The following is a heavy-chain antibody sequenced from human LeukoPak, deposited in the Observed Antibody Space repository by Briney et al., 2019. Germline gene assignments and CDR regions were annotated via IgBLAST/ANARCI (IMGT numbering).Heavy chain of an antibody. Sequence: GGSLRLSCAASGFTFSSYSMNWVRQAPGKGLEWVSYISSSSSTIYYADSVKGRFTISRDNAKNSLYLQMNSLRAEDTAVYYCARDVLRFLEWPPYFDHWGQGTLVTVSS. CDR3: ARDVLRFLEWPPYFDH. V-gene: IGHV3-48*01. CDR2: ISSSSSTI. CDR1: GFTFSSYS. D-gene: IGHD3-3*01. J-gene: IGHJ4*02.